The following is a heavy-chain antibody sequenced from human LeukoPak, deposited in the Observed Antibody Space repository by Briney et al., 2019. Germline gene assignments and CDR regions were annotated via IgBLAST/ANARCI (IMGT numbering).Heavy chain of an antibody. CDR3: ARSQRLGHCVNGVCVYLYYFDF. Sequence: GGSLRLSCTTSGFSFSSYSMNWVRQTPGKGLEWVSSISSGSSSVFYAESVRGRFTISRDSAKTSVFLQMDSLRADDSTLYFCARSQRLGHCVNGVCVYLYYFDFWGQGALVTVSS. J-gene: IGHJ4*02. CDR1: GFSFSSYS. CDR2: ISSGSSSV. D-gene: IGHD2-8*01. V-gene: IGHV3-21*01.